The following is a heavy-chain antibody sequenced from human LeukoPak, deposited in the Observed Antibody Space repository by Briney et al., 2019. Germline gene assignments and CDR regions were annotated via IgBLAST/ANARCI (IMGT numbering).Heavy chain of an antibody. CDR3: AQGGRGSAAVVAPRSFDI. Sequence: GGSLRLSCAASGFTFSSYAMHWVRQAPGKGLEWVAVISYDGSNKYYADSVKGRFTISRDISKNTLYLQMNSLRAEDSALYYCAQGGRGSAAVVAPRSFDIWGQGTMVTVSS. J-gene: IGHJ3*02. V-gene: IGHV3-30*14. CDR2: ISYDGSNK. CDR1: GFTFSSYA. D-gene: IGHD3-22*01.